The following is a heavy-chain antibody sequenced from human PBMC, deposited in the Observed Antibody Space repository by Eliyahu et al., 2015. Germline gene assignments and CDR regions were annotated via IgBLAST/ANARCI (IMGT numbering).Heavy chain of an antibody. Sequence: QESLVQSGAEVRKPGASVXVSCXASGYSFTSYHVNWVRQAPGQGLEWMGWTNTWXGDSHYARRFQGRVTMTMNKFITTAYMELRGLTSENTAVYFCARDKLATSGFYGMDIWGQGTLVIVSS. CDR1: GYSFTSYH. V-gene: IGHV1-8*01. D-gene: IGHD5-12*01. J-gene: IGHJ6*02. CDR3: ARDKLATSGFYGMDI. CDR2: TNTWXGDS.